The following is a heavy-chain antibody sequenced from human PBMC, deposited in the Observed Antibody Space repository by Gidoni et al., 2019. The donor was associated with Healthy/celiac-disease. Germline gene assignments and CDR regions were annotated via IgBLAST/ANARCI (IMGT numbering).Heavy chain of an antibody. Sequence: QVQLVESGGGVVQPGRSLRLSCAASGFTFSSYAMHWVRQAPGKGLEWVAVISYDGSNKYYADSVKGRFTISRDNSKNTLYLQMNSLRAEDTAVYYCAREWDGPPDYWGQGTLVTVSS. D-gene: IGHD1-26*01. CDR2: ISYDGSNK. CDR3: AREWDGPPDY. CDR1: GFTFSSYA. J-gene: IGHJ4*02. V-gene: IGHV3-30-3*01.